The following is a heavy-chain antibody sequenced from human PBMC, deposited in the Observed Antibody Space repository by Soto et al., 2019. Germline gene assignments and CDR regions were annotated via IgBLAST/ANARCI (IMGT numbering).Heavy chain of an antibody. CDR3: ARDIQGTIGYRMDY. D-gene: IGHD2-8*01. V-gene: IGHV3-33*01. CDR1: GFTFNTYA. J-gene: IGHJ4*02. CDR2: IWNDGINK. Sequence: QVQLVESRGGVVQPGRSLRLSCVASGFTFNTYAMHWVRQAPGKGLEWVAVIWNDGINKDYPDSVKGRFIISRDNSKNTLYLQMDSLSAEDTAVYYCARDIQGTIGYRMDYWGQGTLVTVSS.